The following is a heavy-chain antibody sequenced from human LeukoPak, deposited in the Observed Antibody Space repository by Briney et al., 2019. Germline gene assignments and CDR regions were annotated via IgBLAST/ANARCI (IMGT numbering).Heavy chain of an antibody. J-gene: IGHJ4*02. V-gene: IGHV3-53*01. CDR1: GFTVSNNY. D-gene: IGHD1-26*01. Sequence: GGSLRLSCAASGFTVSNNYMSWVRQAPGKGLEWVSLIYGGSNTYYADSVKGRFTISRDNSKNMLYLQMNSLKAEDTAVYYCARGVVGVKPLDYWGQGTLVTVSS. CDR3: ARGVVGVKPLDY. CDR2: IYGGSNT.